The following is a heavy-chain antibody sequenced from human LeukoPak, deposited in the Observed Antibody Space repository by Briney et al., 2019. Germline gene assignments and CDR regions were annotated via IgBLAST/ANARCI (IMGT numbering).Heavy chain of an antibody. Sequence: SETLSLTCAVYGGSFSGYYWSWIRQPPGKGLEWIGEINHSGSTNYNPSLKSRVTISVDTSKNQFSLKLSSVTAADTAVYYCARRKGSSYYYYYYMDIWGKGTTVTIPS. V-gene: IGHV4-34*01. J-gene: IGHJ6*03. CDR3: ARRKGSSYYYYYYMDI. CDR1: GGSFSGYY. D-gene: IGHD1-26*01. CDR2: INHSGST.